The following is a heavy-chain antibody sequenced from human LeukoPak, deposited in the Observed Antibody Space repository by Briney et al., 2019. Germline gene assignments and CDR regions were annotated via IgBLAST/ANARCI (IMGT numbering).Heavy chain of an antibody. Sequence: SVKVSCKASGGTFSSYAISWVRQAPGQGLEWMGSIIPILGIANYAQKFQGRVTITADKSTSTAYMELSSLRSEDTAVYYCARSDQRITMIVVVDEYFQHWGQGTLVTVSS. CDR2: IIPILGIA. CDR3: ARSDQRITMIVVVDEYFQH. CDR1: GGTFSSYA. V-gene: IGHV1-69*04. D-gene: IGHD3-22*01. J-gene: IGHJ1*01.